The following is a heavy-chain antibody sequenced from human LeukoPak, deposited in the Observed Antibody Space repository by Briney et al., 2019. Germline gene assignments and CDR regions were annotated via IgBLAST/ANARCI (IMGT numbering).Heavy chain of an antibody. CDR2: IIPIFGTA. V-gene: IGHV1-69*05. CDR1: GGTFSSYA. CDR3: ARSDLVLRYFQH. J-gene: IGHJ1*01. Sequence: SVKVSCKASGGTFSSYAISWVRQSPGQGLEWMGGIIPIFGTANYAQKFQGRVTITTDESTSTAYMELSSLRSEDTAVYYCARSDLVLRYFQHWGQGTLVTVSS.